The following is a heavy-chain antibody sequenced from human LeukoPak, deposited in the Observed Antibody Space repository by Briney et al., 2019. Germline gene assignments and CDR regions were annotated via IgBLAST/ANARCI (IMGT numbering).Heavy chain of an antibody. Sequence: SETLSLTCAVYGGSFSGYYWSWIRQPPRKGLEWIGEINHSGSTNYNPSLKSRVTISVDTSKNQFSLKLSSVTAADTAVYYCARVESSSWYRRWFDPWGQGTLVTVSS. V-gene: IGHV4-34*01. J-gene: IGHJ5*02. D-gene: IGHD6-13*01. CDR2: INHSGST. CDR3: ARVESSSWYRRWFDP. CDR1: GGSFSGYY.